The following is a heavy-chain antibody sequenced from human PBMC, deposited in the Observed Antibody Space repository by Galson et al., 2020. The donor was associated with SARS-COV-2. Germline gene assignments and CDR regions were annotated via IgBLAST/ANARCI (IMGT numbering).Heavy chain of an antibody. CDR2: IYPNDADK. Sequence: AESLKISCKASGYYFISYWIGWVCQVPGKGLEWLGSIYPNDADKYYGPSFEGQVTISVDRSVDTVFLQWRRLRDSDTAMYYCARHGASSGWYEGIDYWGQGTLVAVSS. CDR1: GYYFISYW. D-gene: IGHD6-19*01. CDR3: ARHGASSGWYEGIDY. V-gene: IGHV5-51*01. J-gene: IGHJ4*02.